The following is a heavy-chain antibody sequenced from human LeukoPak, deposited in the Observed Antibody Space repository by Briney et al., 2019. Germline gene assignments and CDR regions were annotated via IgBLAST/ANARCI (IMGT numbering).Heavy chain of an antibody. J-gene: IGHJ6*04. V-gene: IGHV1-18*04. D-gene: IGHD5-18*01. CDR1: GYTFTSYG. CDR2: ISAYNGNT. Sequence: ASVKVSCKASGYTFTSYGISWVRQAPGQGLEWMGWISAYNGNTNYAQKLQGRVTMTTDTSTSTAYMELRSLRSDDTAVYYCARDLYWRRVDTAMRRRYYGMTSGAKGPRSPSPQ. CDR3: ARDLYWRRVDTAMRRRYYGMTS.